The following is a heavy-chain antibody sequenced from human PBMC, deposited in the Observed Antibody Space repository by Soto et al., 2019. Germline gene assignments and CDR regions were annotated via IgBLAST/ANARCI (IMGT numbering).Heavy chain of an antibody. CDR2: ISYDVSNK. V-gene: IGHV3-30*18. CDR3: AKDVLGSGRVRFVDY. CDR1: GFTFSSYG. Sequence: GGSLRLSCAASGFTFSSYGMHWVRQAPGKGLEWVAVISYDVSNKYYADSVKGRFTISRDNSKNTLYLQMNSLRAEDTAVYYCAKDVLGSGRVRFVDYWGQGTLVTVSS. J-gene: IGHJ4*02. D-gene: IGHD3-10*01.